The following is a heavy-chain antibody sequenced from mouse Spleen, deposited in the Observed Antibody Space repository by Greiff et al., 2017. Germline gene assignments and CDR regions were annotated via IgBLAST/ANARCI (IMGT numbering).Heavy chain of an antibody. CDR2: IRSKSNNYAT. J-gene: IGHJ2*01. D-gene: IGHD4-1*01. Sequence: EVQLVESGGGLVQPKGSLKLSCAASGFSFNTYAMNWVRQAPGKGLEWVARIRSKSNNYATYYADSVKDRFTISRDDSESMLYLQMNNLKTEDTAMYYCVRLGRDYFDYWGQGTTLTVSS. CDR3: VRLGRDYFDY. V-gene: IGHV10-1*01. CDR1: GFSFNTYA.